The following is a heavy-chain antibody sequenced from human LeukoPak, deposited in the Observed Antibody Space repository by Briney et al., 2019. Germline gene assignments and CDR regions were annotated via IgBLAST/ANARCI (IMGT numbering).Heavy chain of an antibody. CDR1: GYTFTSYG. V-gene: IGHV1-18*01. J-gene: IGHJ6*02. Sequence: ASVKVSCKASGYTFTSYGISWVRQAPGQGLEWMGWIIAYNGNTNYAQKLQGRVTMTTDTSTSTAYMELRSLRSDDTAVYYCAREGYSSSSDDYYYGMDVWGQGTTVTVSS. CDR3: AREGYSSSSDDYYYGMDV. CDR2: IIAYNGNT. D-gene: IGHD6-6*01.